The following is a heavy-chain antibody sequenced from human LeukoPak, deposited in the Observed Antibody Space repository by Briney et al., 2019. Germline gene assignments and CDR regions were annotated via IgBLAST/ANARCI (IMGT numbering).Heavy chain of an antibody. V-gene: IGHV4-31*03. J-gene: IGHJ4*02. CDR1: GGSISSGGYY. D-gene: IGHD3-3*01. Sequence: SETLSLTCTVSGGSISSGGYYWSWIRQHPGKGLEWIGYIYYSGSTYYNPSLKSRVTVSVDTSKNQFSLKLSSVTAADTAVYYCAGKYYDFWSGYYPHYWGQGTLVTVSS. CDR2: IYYSGST. CDR3: AGKYYDFWSGYYPHY.